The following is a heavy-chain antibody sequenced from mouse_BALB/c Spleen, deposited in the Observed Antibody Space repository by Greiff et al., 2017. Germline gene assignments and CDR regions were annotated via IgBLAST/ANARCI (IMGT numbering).Heavy chain of an antibody. CDR3: AREDRDY. CDR1: GYTFTSYW. CDR2: ICPGAGDT. Sequence: VQLQESGAELARPGASVKLSCKASGYTFTSYWMQWVKQRPGQGLEWIGAICPGAGDTRYTQKFKGKATLTADKSSSTAYMQLSSLASEDSAVYYCAREDRDYWGQGTTLTVSS. J-gene: IGHJ2*01. V-gene: IGHV1-87*01.